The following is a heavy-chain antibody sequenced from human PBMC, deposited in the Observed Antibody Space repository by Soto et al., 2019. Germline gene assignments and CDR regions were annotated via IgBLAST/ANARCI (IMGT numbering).Heavy chain of an antibody. D-gene: IGHD3-16*02. Sequence: PSETLSLTCTVSGGSISSGGYYWSWIRQHPGKGLEWIGYIYYSGSTYYNPSLKGRATISVDTSKNQFSLKLSSVTAADTAVYYCARATKDYDYVWGSYRYVRWFDPWGQGTLVTVSS. CDR2: IYYSGST. V-gene: IGHV4-31*03. CDR1: GGSISSGGYY. CDR3: ARATKDYDYVWGSYRYVRWFDP. J-gene: IGHJ5*02.